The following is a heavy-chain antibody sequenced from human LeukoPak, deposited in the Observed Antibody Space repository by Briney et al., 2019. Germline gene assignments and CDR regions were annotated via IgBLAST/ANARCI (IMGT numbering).Heavy chain of an antibody. D-gene: IGHD3-9*01. CDR2: ISYDGSNK. V-gene: IGHV3-30*18. CDR1: GFTFSSYG. J-gene: IGHJ3*02. Sequence: GGSLRLSCAASGFTFSSYGMHWVRQAPGQGLEWVAVISYDGSNKYYADSVKGRFTISRDNSKNALYLQMNSLRAEDTAVYYCAKDGYDILTGYHDAFDIWGQGTTVTVSS. CDR3: AKDGYDILTGYHDAFDI.